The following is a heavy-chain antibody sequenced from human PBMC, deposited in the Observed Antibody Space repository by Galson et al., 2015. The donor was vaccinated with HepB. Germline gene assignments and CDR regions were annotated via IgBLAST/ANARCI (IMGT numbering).Heavy chain of an antibody. D-gene: IGHD6-19*01. J-gene: IGHJ6*02. CDR3: ARGPGVGVAGRAFHFYGMDV. Sequence: SVKVSCKASGYTFTAYYIHWVRQAPGQGPEWMGWINPYSGDTNYGQKFQGWVTMTRATSVTTAYMELSSLKSDDTAVYYCARGPGVGVAGRAFHFYGMDVWGQGTTVTVSS. V-gene: IGHV1-2*04. CDR2: INPYSGDT. CDR1: GYTFTAYY.